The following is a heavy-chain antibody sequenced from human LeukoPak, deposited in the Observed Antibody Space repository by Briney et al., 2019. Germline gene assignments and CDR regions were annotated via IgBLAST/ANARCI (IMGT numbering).Heavy chain of an antibody. CDR2: IYYSGST. J-gene: IGHJ3*02. CDR1: GGSISSSSYY. D-gene: IGHD3-22*01. Sequence: SETLSLTCTVSGGSISSSSYYWGWIRQPPGKGLRWIGSIYYSGSTYYNPSLKSRVTISVDTSKNQFSLKLSSVTAADTAVYYCARTTRFPYYYDSSGYGAFDIWGQGTMVTVSS. CDR3: ARTTRFPYYYDSSGYGAFDI. V-gene: IGHV4-39*01.